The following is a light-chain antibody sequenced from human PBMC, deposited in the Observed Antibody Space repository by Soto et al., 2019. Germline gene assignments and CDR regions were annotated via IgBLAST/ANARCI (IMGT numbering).Light chain of an antibody. CDR2: GAS. J-gene: IGKJ3*01. CDR3: QQRNSFPIP. V-gene: IGKV1-9*01. CDR1: QGISSF. Sequence: IQLTQSPSSLSASVGDRVTITCRASQGISSFLAWYQQKPGKAPKLLIYGASTLQSGVPSRFSGGGSGTDFTITIGSLQPEDFATYYCQQRNSFPIPFGPGTKVDIK.